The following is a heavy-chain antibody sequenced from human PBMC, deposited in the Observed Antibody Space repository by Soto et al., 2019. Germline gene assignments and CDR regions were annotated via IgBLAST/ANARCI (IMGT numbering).Heavy chain of an antibody. CDR3: AKDYFTERSFHHLDY. V-gene: IGHV3-30*18. J-gene: IGHJ4*02. Sequence: GGSLRLSCAASGFTFSSYGMHWVRQAPGKGLEWVAVISYDGSNKYYADSVKGRFTISRDNSKNTLYLQMNSLRAEDTAVYYCAKDYFTERSFHHLDYWGQGTLVTVSS. CDR2: ISYDGSNK. CDR1: GFTFSSYG. D-gene: IGHD3-10*01.